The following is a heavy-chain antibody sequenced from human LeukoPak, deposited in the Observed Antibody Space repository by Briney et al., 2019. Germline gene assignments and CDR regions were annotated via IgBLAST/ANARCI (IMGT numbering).Heavy chain of an antibody. CDR2: IYSGGST. CDR1: GFTVSSNY. CDR3: ARDSSYGDLSY. D-gene: IGHD4-17*01. J-gene: IGHJ4*02. V-gene: IGHV3-66*01. Sequence: PGGSLRLSCAASGFTVSSNYMSWVRQAPGKGLEWVSVIYSGGSTYYADSVKGRFTISRDNSKNTLYLRMNSLRAEDTAVYYCARDSSYGDLSYWGQGTLVTVSS.